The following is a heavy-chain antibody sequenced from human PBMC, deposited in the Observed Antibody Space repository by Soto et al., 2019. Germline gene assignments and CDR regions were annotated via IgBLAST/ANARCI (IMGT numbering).Heavy chain of an antibody. Sequence: QVQLQESGPGLVKPSETLSLTCTVSGGSVSSGSYYWSWIRQPPGKGLEWIGYIYYSGSTNYNPSLKSRVTISVDTSKNQFSLKLSSVTAADTAVYYCARDDYGGNFFPRWGQGTLVTVSS. J-gene: IGHJ4*02. V-gene: IGHV4-61*01. CDR1: GGSVSSGSYY. CDR3: ARDDYGGNFFPR. D-gene: IGHD4-17*01. CDR2: IYYSGST.